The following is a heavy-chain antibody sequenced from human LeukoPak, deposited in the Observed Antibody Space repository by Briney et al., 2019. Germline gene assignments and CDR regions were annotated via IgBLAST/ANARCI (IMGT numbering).Heavy chain of an antibody. CDR2: INDSGSN. Sequence: KSSETLSLTCAVSGGAFSNYFWTWIRQPPGKGLEWIAEINDSGSNNSNTSLRRRVAISLDTSKTQFSLRLTSVTAADTAVYYCARGQYCSTTTCYSARRYFDFWGQGTLVTVSS. CDR1: GGAFSNYF. D-gene: IGHD2-2*01. V-gene: IGHV4-34*01. J-gene: IGHJ4*02. CDR3: ARGQYCSTTTCYSARRYFDF.